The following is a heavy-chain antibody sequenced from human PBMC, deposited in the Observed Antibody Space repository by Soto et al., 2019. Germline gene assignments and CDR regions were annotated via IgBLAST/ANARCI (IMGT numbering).Heavy chain of an antibody. CDR2: LSDSGDKT. Sequence: EVQLLESGGGLVQPGGSLRLSCAASGFTFSSYGMSWVRQAPGKGLEWISGLSDSGDKTYYADSVKGRFTISRDTSKNTLYLQMSSLRVEGTAVYYCAKDSGYDSTDWGQGTLVIVSS. J-gene: IGHJ4*02. CDR3: AKDSGYDSTD. CDR1: GFTFSSYG. V-gene: IGHV3-23*01. D-gene: IGHD3-22*01.